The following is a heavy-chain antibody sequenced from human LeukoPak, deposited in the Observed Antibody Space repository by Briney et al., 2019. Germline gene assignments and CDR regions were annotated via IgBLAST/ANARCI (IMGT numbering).Heavy chain of an antibody. D-gene: IGHD3-3*01. V-gene: IGHV1-18*01. CDR3: AGDGFWSGYNYYYYGMDV. CDR2: ISAYNGNT. CDR1: GYTFTSYG. J-gene: IGHJ6*02. Sequence: ASVKVSCKASGYTFTSYGISWVRQAPGQGLEWMGWISAYNGNTNYAQKLQGRVTMTTDTSTSTAYMELRSLRSDDTAVYYCAGDGFWSGYNYYYYGMDVWGQGTTVTVSS.